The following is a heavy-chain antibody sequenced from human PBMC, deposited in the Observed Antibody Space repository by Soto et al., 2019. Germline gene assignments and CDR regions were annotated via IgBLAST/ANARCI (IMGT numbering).Heavy chain of an antibody. V-gene: IGHV4-61*01. D-gene: IGHD1-7*01. CDR2: IYYGGST. Sequence: QVQLQESGPGLVKPSETLSLTCTVSGGSVSSGNDYWSWIRQPPGKGLEWVGYIYYGGSTNYNPSLKRRVTLSVDTSKNQFSLKLTSVTAADTAVYYCARVNMGTSAFVLDSWGQGTLVTVSS. J-gene: IGHJ5*01. CDR1: GGSVSSGNDY. CDR3: ARVNMGTSAFVLDS.